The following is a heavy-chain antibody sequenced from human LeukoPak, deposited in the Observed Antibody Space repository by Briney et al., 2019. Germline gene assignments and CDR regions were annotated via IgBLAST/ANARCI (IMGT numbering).Heavy chain of an antibody. CDR2: MNPYNGNT. Sequence: ASVKVSCKASVYTFTSYDINWVRQATGQRLEGMGWMNPYNGNTGYAQKFEGRVIMTRDTSISTAYLELSSLTSEDTAVYYCARAAVNLHPNHYYYMDVWGKGTTVTVSS. J-gene: IGHJ6*03. CDR3: ARAAVNLHPNHYYYMDV. V-gene: IGHV1-8*01. CDR1: VYTFTSYD.